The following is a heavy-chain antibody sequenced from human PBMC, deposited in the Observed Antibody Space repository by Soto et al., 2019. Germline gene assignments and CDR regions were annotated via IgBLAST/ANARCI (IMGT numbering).Heavy chain of an antibody. CDR2: MSASGGST. D-gene: IGHD3-10*01. CDR1: GFTFSNYV. J-gene: IGHJ4*02. Sequence: EVQLLESGGGLVQPGGSLRISCAASGFTFSNYVMTWVRQAPGRGLEWVSGMSASGGSTYYADSVKGRFTISRDNSNDMLFLQMHGLGAEDTALYYCAKASYGSGSYRVDYWGQRTLVTVSS. CDR3: AKASYGSGSYRVDY. V-gene: IGHV3-23*01.